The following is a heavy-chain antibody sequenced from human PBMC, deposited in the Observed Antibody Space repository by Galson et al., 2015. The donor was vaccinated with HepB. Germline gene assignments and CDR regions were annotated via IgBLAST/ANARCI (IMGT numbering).Heavy chain of an antibody. Sequence: LSLTCTVSGYSISSGYYWGWIRQPPGKGLEWIGSIYHSGSTYYNPSLKSRVTISVDTSKNQFSLKLSSVTAADTAVYYCARDGSSGWYYFDYWGQGTLVTVSS. CDR1: GYSISSGYY. V-gene: IGHV4-38-2*02. J-gene: IGHJ4*02. CDR3: ARDGSSGWYYFDY. D-gene: IGHD6-19*01. CDR2: IYHSGST.